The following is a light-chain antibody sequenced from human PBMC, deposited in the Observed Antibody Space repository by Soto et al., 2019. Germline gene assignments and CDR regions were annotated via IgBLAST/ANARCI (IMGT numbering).Light chain of an antibody. J-gene: IGKJ1*01. CDR3: QQYANSPPT. CDR2: GAS. CDR1: QSVSSRD. V-gene: IGKV3-20*01. Sequence: EIVLTQSPGTLSLSPGERATLSCRASQSVSSRDLAWYQQKPGQAPRLLIYGASSRATGIPDRFSGSGSGTDFTLTISRLEPEEFAVYYCQQYANSPPTFGQGTKVEI.